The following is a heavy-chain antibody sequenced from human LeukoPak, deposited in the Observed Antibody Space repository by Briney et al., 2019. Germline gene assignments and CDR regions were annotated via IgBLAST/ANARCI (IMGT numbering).Heavy chain of an antibody. D-gene: IGHD6-19*01. Sequence: GGSLRLSCAASGFTFSGSAMHWVRQTSGKGLEWVGRIRSKANSYATAYAASAKGRFTISRDDSKNTAYLQMNSLKTEDTAVYYCTRQGIAVAGTIGFDYWGQGTLVTVSS. CDR2: IRSKANSYAT. CDR3: TRQGIAVAGTIGFDY. CDR1: GFTFSGSA. J-gene: IGHJ4*02. V-gene: IGHV3-73*01.